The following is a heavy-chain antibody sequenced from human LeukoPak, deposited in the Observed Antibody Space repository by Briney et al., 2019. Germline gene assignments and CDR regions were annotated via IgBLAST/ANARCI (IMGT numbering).Heavy chain of an antibody. CDR3: ARGITGGNTRYYYMDV. CDR1: GGSISSSSYY. V-gene: IGHV4-39*07. J-gene: IGHJ6*03. D-gene: IGHD4-23*01. CDR2: IYYSGST. Sequence: PSETLSLTCTVSGGSISSSSYYWGWIRQPPGKGLEWIGSIYYSGSTYYNPSLKSRVTISVDTSKNQFSLKLSSVTAADTAVYYCARGITGGNTRYYYMDVWGEGTTVTVSS.